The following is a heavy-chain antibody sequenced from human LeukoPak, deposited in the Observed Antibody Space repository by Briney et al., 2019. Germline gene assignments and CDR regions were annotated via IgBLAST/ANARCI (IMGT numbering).Heavy chain of an antibody. CDR1: GGTFSSYA. CDR2: IIPIFGTA. V-gene: IGHV1-69*13. CDR3: ARKGDSSGYYYWALLDAFDI. J-gene: IGHJ3*02. D-gene: IGHD3-22*01. Sequence: ASVKVSCKASGGTFSSYAISWVRQAPGQGLEWMGGIIPIFGTANYAQKFQGRVTITADESTSTAYMELSRLRSDDTAVYYCARKGDSSGYYYWALLDAFDIWGQGTMVTVSS.